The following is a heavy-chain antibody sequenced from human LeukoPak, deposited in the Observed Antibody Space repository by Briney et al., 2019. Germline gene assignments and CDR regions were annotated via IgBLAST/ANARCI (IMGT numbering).Heavy chain of an antibody. CDR3: ARDRRLWSRYYYGMDV. V-gene: IGHV4-31*03. J-gene: IGHJ6*02. CDR2: IYYSGST. CDR1: GGSISSGGYS. Sequence: SQTLSLTCTVSGGSISSGGYSWSWLRQHPGKGLEWIGYIYYSGSTYYNPSLKSRVTISVDTSKNQFSLKLSSVTAADTAVYYCARDRRLWSRYYYGMDVWGQGTTVTVSS. D-gene: IGHD3-16*01.